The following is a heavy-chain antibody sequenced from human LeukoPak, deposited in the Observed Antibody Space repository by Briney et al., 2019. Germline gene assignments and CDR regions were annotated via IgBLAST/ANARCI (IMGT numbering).Heavy chain of an antibody. V-gene: IGHV1-2*02. J-gene: IGHJ4*02. CDR2: INPNSGGT. CDR1: GYTLTGYY. D-gene: IGHD6-19*01. CDR3: ARDSSGWYSYFDY. Sequence: ASVKVSCKASGYTLTGYYMHWVRQAPGQGLEWMGWINPNSGGTNYAEKFQGRVTMTRDTSISTAYMELGRLRSEDTAVYYCARDSSGWYSYFDYWGQGTLVTVSS.